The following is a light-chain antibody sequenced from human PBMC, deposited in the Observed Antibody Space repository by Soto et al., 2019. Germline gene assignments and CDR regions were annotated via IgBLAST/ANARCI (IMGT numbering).Light chain of an antibody. Sequence: EIVLTQSPGTLSLSPGERATLSCRASQSVSSSYLAWYQQKPGQAPRLLIYGASSRATVIPDRFSGSGSGTDFTLTISRLEPEDFAVYYCQQYGISPPMYTFGQGTKLEIK. CDR1: QSVSSSY. CDR2: GAS. V-gene: IGKV3-20*01. J-gene: IGKJ2*01. CDR3: QQYGISPPMYT.